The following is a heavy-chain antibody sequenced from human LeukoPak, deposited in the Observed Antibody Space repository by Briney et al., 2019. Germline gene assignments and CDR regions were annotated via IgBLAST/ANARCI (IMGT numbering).Heavy chain of an antibody. J-gene: IGHJ6*02. D-gene: IGHD1-26*01. CDR3: ARVVGATTWADYYYGMDV. Sequence: GGSLRLSCAASGFTFSSYAMHWVRQAPGKGLEWVAVISYDGSNKYYADSVKGRFTISRDNSKNTLYLQMNSLRAEDTAVYYCARVVGATTWADYYYGMDVWGQGTTVTVSS. CDR2: ISYDGSNK. CDR1: GFTFSSYA. V-gene: IGHV3-30-3*01.